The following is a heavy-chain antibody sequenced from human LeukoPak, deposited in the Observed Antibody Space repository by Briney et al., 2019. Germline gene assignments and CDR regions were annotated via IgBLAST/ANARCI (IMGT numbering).Heavy chain of an antibody. CDR1: ADIFTRYD. CDR2: MSPNSGNT. D-gene: IGHD7-27*01. J-gene: IGHJ4*02. V-gene: IGHV1-8*01. CDR3: AKGPPKWGFDY. Sequence: GASVKVSCTASADIFTRYDINWVRQAPGQGLEWVGWMSPNSGNTGYAQKFQDRVTMTRDTSISTAYMELSSLRSEDTAVYCCAKGPPKWGFDYWGQGTLVIVSS.